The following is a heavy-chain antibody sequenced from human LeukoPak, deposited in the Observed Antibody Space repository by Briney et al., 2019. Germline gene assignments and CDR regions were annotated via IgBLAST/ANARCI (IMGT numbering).Heavy chain of an antibody. CDR2: IYYSGST. V-gene: IGHV4-59*01. J-gene: IGHJ2*01. CDR3: ARDKLTYSSGPYFDL. Sequence: SETLSLTCTVSGGSISSYYWSWIRQPPGKGLEWIGYIYYSGSTNYSPSLKSRVTISVDTSKNQFSLKLSSVTAADTAVYYCARDKLTYSSGPYFDLWGCGTLVTVSS. CDR1: GGSISSYY. D-gene: IGHD3-22*01.